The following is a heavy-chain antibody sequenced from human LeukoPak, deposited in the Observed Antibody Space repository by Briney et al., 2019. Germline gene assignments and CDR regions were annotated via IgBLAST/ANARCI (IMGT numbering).Heavy chain of an antibody. D-gene: IGHD3-10*01. J-gene: IGHJ4*02. CDR2: ISYDGSNK. Sequence: GRSLRLSCAASGFTFSSYGMHWVRQAPGKGLEWVAVISYDGSNKYYADSVKGRFNISRDNSKNTLYLQMNSLRAEDTAVYYCAKDRYYYGSGSSMPADYWGQGTLVTVSS. V-gene: IGHV3-30*18. CDR1: GFTFSSYG. CDR3: AKDRYYYGSGSSMPADY.